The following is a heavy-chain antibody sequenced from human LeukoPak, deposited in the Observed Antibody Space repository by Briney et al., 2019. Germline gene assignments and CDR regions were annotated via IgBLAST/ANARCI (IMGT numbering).Heavy chain of an antibody. CDR2: TYYRSKWYN. J-gene: IGHJ3*02. D-gene: IGHD3-22*01. CDR1: GDSVSSNSTA. Sequence: SQTLSLTCAISGDSVSSNSTAWNWIRQSPSRGLEWLGRTYYRSKWYNDYTVSVKSRITFNADTSKNQFSLQLNSVTPEDTAVYYCARDHQLLGYYYDSSGSHDAFDIWGQGTMVTVSS. CDR3: ARDHQLLGYYYDSSGSHDAFDI. V-gene: IGHV6-1*01.